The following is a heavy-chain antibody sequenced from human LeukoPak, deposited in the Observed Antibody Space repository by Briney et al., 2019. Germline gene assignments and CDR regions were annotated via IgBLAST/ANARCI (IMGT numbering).Heavy chain of an antibody. CDR1: GFIFSNYG. J-gene: IGHJ5*02. CDR3: ARDLSTLGTYDSFS. D-gene: IGHD3-16*01. CDR2: IRYDGSNN. V-gene: IGHV3-30*02. Sequence: GGSLRLSCAASGFIFSNYGMHWVRQAPGKGLEWVTFIRYDGSNNYYADSVKGRFTISRDNSKNTVYLKMNSLRPDDTAVYYCARDLSTLGTYDSFSWGQGTLVTVSS.